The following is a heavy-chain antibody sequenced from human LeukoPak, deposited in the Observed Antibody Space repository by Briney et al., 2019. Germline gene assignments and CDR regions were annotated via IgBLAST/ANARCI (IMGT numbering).Heavy chain of an antibody. CDR2: MNPNSGNT. Sequence: ASVKVSCKASGYTFTSYDINWVRQATGQGLEWMGWMNPNSGNTGYAQKFQGRVTITRNTSISTAYMELSSLRSEDTAVYYCARGLGGIAARTFDYWGQGTLVTVSS. D-gene: IGHD6-6*01. V-gene: IGHV1-8*03. CDR3: ARGLGGIAARTFDY. CDR1: GYTFTSYD. J-gene: IGHJ4*02.